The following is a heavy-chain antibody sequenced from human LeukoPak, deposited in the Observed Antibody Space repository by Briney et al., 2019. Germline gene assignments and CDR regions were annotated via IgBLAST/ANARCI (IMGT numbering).Heavy chain of an antibody. V-gene: IGHV3-30*03. D-gene: IGHD3-10*01. CDR3: ATPVLLWFAPDYYFDY. CDR1: GFTFSSYG. Sequence: GGSLRLSCAASGFTFSSYGMHWVRQAPGKGLEGVAVISYYGSNKYYADSVKGRFTIPRDNSKNTLYLQMNSLRAEDTAVYYCATPVLLWFAPDYYFDYWGQGTLVTVSS. CDR2: ISYYGSNK. J-gene: IGHJ4*02.